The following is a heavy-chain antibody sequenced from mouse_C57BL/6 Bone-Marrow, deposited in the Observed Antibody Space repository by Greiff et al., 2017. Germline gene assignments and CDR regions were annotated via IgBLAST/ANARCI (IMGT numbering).Heavy chain of an antibody. CDR3: ARPYYSNYWYFDV. V-gene: IGHV1-55*01. D-gene: IGHD2-5*01. Sequence: QVQLKQPGAELAKPGASVKMSCKASGYTFTSYWITWVKQRPGQGLEWIGDIYPGSGSTNYNEKFKSKATLTVDTSSSTAYMHLSSLTSEDSAVYYCARPYYSNYWYFDVWGTGTTVTVSS. CDR1: GYTFTSYW. CDR2: IYPGSGST. J-gene: IGHJ1*03.